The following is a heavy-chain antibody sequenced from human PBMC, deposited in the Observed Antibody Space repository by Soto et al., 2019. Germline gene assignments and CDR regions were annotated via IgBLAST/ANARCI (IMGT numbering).Heavy chain of an antibody. CDR3: ARDVSDFWSGSWFDP. D-gene: IGHD3-3*01. V-gene: IGHV1-69*06. J-gene: IGHJ5*02. CDR1: GGTFSSYA. Sequence: SVKVSCKASGGTFSSYAISWVRQAPGQGLEWMGGIIPIFGTANYAQKFQGRVTITADKSTSTAYMELSSLRSEDTAVYYCARDVSDFWSGSWFDPWGQGTLVTVSS. CDR2: IIPIFGTA.